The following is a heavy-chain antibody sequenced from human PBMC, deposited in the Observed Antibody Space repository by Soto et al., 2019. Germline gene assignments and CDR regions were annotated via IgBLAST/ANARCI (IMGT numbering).Heavy chain of an antibody. Sequence: ASVKVSCKASGGTFSSYAISWVRQAPGQGLEWMGGIIPIFGTANYAQKFQGRVTITADESTSTAYMELSSLRSEDTAVYYCARRRMVRGVITTSPGYYYGMDVWGQGTTVTVSS. D-gene: IGHD3-10*01. CDR3: ARRRMVRGVITTSPGYYYGMDV. V-gene: IGHV1-69*13. CDR1: GGTFSSYA. CDR2: IIPIFGTA. J-gene: IGHJ6*02.